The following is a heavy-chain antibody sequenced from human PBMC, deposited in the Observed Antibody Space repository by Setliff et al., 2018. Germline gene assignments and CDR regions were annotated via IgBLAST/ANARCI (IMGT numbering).Heavy chain of an antibody. CDR1: GFTFSDNG. D-gene: IGHD6-6*01. Sequence: GSLRLSCEASGFTFSDNGMAWIRQSPEKGLEWIGEINHRGSTNYNPSLKSRVTISIDTSKDQFSLKLISMTAADTAVYYCARGRNIAARLLDSWGQGTLVTVSS. J-gene: IGHJ4*02. CDR2: INHRGST. CDR3: ARGRNIAARLLDS. V-gene: IGHV4-34*01.